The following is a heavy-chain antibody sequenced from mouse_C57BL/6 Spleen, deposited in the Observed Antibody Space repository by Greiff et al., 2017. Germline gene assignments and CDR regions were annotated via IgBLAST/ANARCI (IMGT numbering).Heavy chain of an antibody. CDR3: ARNYGSRRDCFAY. Sequence: VQLQQPGAELVMPGASVKLSCKASGYTFTSYWLHWVKQRPGQGLEWIGEIDPSDSYTNYNQKFKGKSTLTVDKSSSTAYMQLSSLPSEDSAVYYCARNYGSRRDCFAYWGQGTLVTVSA. CDR2: IDPSDSYT. V-gene: IGHV1-69*01. D-gene: IGHD1-1*01. CDR1: GYTFTSYW. J-gene: IGHJ3*01.